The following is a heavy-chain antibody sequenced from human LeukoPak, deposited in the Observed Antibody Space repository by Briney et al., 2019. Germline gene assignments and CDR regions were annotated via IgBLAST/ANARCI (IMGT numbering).Heavy chain of an antibody. D-gene: IGHD5-12*01. CDR3: ARRDIVATTLDY. CDR1: GGTFSSYA. V-gene: IGHV1-69*05. J-gene: IGHJ4*02. Sequence: SVKVSCKASGGTFSSYAISWVRQAPGQGLEWMGGIIPIFGTANYAQKFQGRVTITTDESTSTAYMELSSLRSEDTAVYYCARRDIVATTLDYWGQGTLVTVSS. CDR2: IIPIFGTA.